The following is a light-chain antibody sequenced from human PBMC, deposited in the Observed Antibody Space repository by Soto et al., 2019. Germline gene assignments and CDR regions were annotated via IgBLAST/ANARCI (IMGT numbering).Light chain of an antibody. CDR1: SRDVGGYDY. Sequence: QSALTQPPSASGSPGQSVTISCTGTSRDVGGYDYVSWYQQHPGKAPKLMIYEVSKRPSGVPDRFSGSKSGNTASLTVSGLQAEDEADYYCSSYAGINVVLFGGGTKLTVL. J-gene: IGLJ2*01. CDR3: SSYAGINVVL. V-gene: IGLV2-8*01. CDR2: EVS.